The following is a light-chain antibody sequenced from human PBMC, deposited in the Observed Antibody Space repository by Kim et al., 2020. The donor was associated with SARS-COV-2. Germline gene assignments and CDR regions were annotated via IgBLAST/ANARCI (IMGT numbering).Light chain of an antibody. CDR2: KAS. J-gene: IGKJ1*01. Sequence: DIQMTQSPSTLSASVGDRVTITCRASQSISTWLAWYQQKPGKAPNLLIYKASSLESGVPSRFSGSGSGTEFTLTIASLQPDDFATYYCQQYKSSSRTFGQGTKVDIK. CDR1: QSISTW. V-gene: IGKV1-5*03. CDR3: QQYKSSSRT.